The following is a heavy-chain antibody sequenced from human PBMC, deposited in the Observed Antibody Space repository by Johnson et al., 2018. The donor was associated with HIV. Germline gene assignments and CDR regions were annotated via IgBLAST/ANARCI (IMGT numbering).Heavy chain of an antibody. CDR1: GFTFSSYA. V-gene: IGHV3-30*04. J-gene: IGHJ3*02. CDR2: ISYDGSNK. D-gene: IGHD3-10*01. Sequence: QVQLVESGGGLVKPGRSLRLSCAASGFTFSSYAMHWVRQAPGKGLEWVAVISYDGSNKYYADSVKGRFTISRDNSKNTLWLQMNSLRAEDTAVYYCARPIVRGAADIWGQGTMVIVSS. CDR3: ARPIVRGAADI.